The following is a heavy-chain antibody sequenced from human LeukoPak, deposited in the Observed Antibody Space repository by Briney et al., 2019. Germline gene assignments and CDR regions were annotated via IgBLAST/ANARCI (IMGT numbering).Heavy chain of an antibody. Sequence: GGSLRLSCAASGFDFSSYALSWVRQAPGKGLEWVSAITGSGGSTYYADSVKGRFTISRDNSKNTLYLEMSRLRADDTAVYFCAARPDRGLGPLDFWGQGTLVTVSS. CDR1: GFDFSSYA. V-gene: IGHV3-23*01. CDR3: AARPDRGLGPLDF. CDR2: ITGSGGST. J-gene: IGHJ4*02.